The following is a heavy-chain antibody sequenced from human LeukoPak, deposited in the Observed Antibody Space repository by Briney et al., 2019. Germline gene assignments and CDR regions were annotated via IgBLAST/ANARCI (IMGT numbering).Heavy chain of an antibody. J-gene: IGHJ5*02. CDR2: INNSGST. CDR1: GGSFSGYY. V-gene: IGHV4-34*01. Sequence: SETLSLTCAVYGGSFSGYYWSWIRQPPGKGLEGIGEINNSGSTNYNPSLKSRVTISVDTSKNQFSLKLSSVTAADTAVYYCARGRGYCSGGSCCYNWFDPWGQGTLVTVSS. D-gene: IGHD2-15*01. CDR3: ARGRGYCSGGSCCYNWFDP.